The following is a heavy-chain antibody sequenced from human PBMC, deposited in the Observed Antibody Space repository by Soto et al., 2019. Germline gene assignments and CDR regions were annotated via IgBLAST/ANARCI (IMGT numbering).Heavy chain of an antibody. Sequence: SETLSLTCTVSGGSISSYYWSWIRQPPGKGLEWIGYIYYSGSTNYNPSLKSRVTISVDTSKNQFSLKLSSVTAADTAVYYCAGGLNGDRDYYYYMDVWGKGTTVTVSS. D-gene: IGHD4-17*01. CDR3: AGGLNGDRDYYYYMDV. CDR2: IYYSGST. V-gene: IGHV4-59*01. CDR1: GGSISSYY. J-gene: IGHJ6*03.